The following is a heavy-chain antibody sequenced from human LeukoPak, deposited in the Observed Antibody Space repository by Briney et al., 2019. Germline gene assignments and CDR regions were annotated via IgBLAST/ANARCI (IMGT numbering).Heavy chain of an antibody. CDR3: AKQDIRSSGWYD. V-gene: IGHV3-23*01. D-gene: IGHD6-13*01. J-gene: IGHJ4*02. CDR1: GFTFSSYA. CDR2: VSDSGSST. Sequence: GGSLRLSCAASGFTFSSYAMSWVRKAPRKGLEWVSAVSDSGSSTYYADSVKGRFTISRDDSKNTLYKHMNSLSADDTAVYYCAKQDIRSSGWYDWGQGTLVTVSS.